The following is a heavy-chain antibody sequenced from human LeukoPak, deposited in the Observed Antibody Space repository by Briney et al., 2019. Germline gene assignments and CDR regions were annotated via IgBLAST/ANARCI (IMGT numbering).Heavy chain of an antibody. Sequence: GGSLRLSCATSGFTFRNHGMHWVRQAPGKGLEWVAFIRYDELQDYYADSVRGRFTISRDNSKSALYLQMGSLRPEDTAMYYCTRRTSVLPFDYWGQGTLVTVSS. J-gene: IGHJ4*02. CDR1: GFTFRNHG. CDR2: IRYDELQD. V-gene: IGHV3-30*02. D-gene: IGHD2-8*01. CDR3: TRRTSVLPFDY.